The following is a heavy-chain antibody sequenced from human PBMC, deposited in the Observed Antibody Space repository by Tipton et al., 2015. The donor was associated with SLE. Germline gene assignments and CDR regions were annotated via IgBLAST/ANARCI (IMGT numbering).Heavy chain of an antibody. CDR3: AKGPSGIIGARLDD. D-gene: IGHD6-6*01. CDR2: ISTSGDRS. J-gene: IGHJ4*02. Sequence: SLRLSCAASGFTFRSYSMNWVRQAPGKGLEWVSVISTSGDRSSYAGSVKGRFTISRDNSKNMLYLQMTSLTAEDTAVYYCAKGPSGIIGARLDDWGQGTLVTVSS. CDR1: GFTFRSYS. V-gene: IGHV3-23*01.